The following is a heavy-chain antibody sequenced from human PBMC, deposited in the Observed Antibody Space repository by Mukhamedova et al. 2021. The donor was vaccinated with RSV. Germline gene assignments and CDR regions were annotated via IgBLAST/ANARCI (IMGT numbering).Heavy chain of an antibody. CDR3: ARTVYYYGSGSYYTDY. D-gene: IGHD3-10*01. Sequence: ISSSSSYIYYADSVKGRFTTSRDNAKNSLYLQMNSLRAEDTAVYYCARTVYYYGSGSYYTDYWGQGTLVTVSS. V-gene: IGHV3-21*01. CDR2: ISSSSSYI. J-gene: IGHJ4*02.